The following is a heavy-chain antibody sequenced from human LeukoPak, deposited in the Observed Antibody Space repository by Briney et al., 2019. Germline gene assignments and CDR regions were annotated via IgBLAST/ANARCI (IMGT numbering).Heavy chain of an antibody. CDR2: INSDGSRT. CDR1: GFTFSSYW. Sequence: GGSLRLSCAVSGFTFSSYWMHWVRQAPGKGLVWVSRINSDGSRTSYADSVKGRFTISRDNAKNTLYLQMNSLRAEDTAVYYCARDLYSSSWYNWFDPWGQGTLVTVSS. CDR3: ARDLYSSSWYNWFDP. J-gene: IGHJ5*02. D-gene: IGHD6-13*01. V-gene: IGHV3-74*01.